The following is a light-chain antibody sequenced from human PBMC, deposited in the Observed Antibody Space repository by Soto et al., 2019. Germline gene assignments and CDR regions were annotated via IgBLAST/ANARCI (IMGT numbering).Light chain of an antibody. J-gene: IGKJ5*01. Sequence: EIVMTQSPSTLSVSPGAGATLSCRASQSVSSNLHWYQQKPGQAPRLLIYGASTRATGVPARFSGSGYGTDFTLTISGIEPEEFAVYYCQQRSVWPITFGQGTRLEI. V-gene: IGKV3-15*01. CDR2: GAS. CDR1: QSVSSN. CDR3: QQRSVWPIT.